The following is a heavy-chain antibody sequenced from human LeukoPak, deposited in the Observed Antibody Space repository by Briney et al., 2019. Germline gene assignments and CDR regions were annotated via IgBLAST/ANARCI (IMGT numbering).Heavy chain of an antibody. J-gene: IGHJ4*02. Sequence: GGSLRLSCAASGFTFGGSAMSWVRQAPGKGPEWISDISGAGRETYYADSVRGRFTISRDNAKNTLYLQLNSLGAEDTAVYFCAKIDSPRVGWRAPFDYWGQGTLVTVSS. V-gene: IGHV3-23*01. D-gene: IGHD6-19*01. CDR1: GFTFGGSA. CDR2: ISGAGRET. CDR3: AKIDSPRVGWRAPFDY.